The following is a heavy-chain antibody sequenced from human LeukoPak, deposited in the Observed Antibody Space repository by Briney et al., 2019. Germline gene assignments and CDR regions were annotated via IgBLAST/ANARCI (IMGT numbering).Heavy chain of an antibody. Sequence: ASVKVSCEASGYTFTSYDINWVRQATGQGLEWMGWMNPNSGNTGYAQKFQGRVTMTRNTSISTAYMELSSLRSEDTAVYYCARGRDIVGAIYYYYYGMDVWGQGTTVTVSS. CDR1: GYTFTSYD. CDR2: MNPNSGNT. J-gene: IGHJ6*02. CDR3: ARGRDIVGAIYYYYYGMDV. D-gene: IGHD1-26*01. V-gene: IGHV1-8*01.